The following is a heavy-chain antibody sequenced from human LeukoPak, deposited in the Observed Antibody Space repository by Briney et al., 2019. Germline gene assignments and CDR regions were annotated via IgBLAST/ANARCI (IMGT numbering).Heavy chain of an antibody. Sequence: SETLSLTCTVSGGSITSNYHYWGWIRQPPGKGLEWIGSIYYSGDTYYNPSLKSRRVTISVDTSKNQFSLRLSSVTAADTAVYYCARHQWHYYYYMGVWGKGSTVTVSS. V-gene: IGHV4-39*01. J-gene: IGHJ6*03. CDR2: IYYSGDT. CDR1: GGSITSNYHY. CDR3: ARHQWHYYYYMGV. D-gene: IGHD6-19*01.